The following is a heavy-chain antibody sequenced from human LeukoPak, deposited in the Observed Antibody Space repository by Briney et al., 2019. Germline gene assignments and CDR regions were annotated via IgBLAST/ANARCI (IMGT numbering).Heavy chain of an antibody. V-gene: IGHV4-39*07. CDR3: ARAGGTAMGTMRKDAFDI. D-gene: IGHD5-18*01. CDR2: IYYSGST. Sequence: SETLSLTCTVSGGSISSSSYYWGWIRQPPGKGLEWIGSIYYSGSTYYNPSLKSRVTISVDTSKNQFSLKLSSVTAADTAVYYCARAGGTAMGTMRKDAFDIWGQGTMVTVSS. CDR1: GGSISSSSYY. J-gene: IGHJ3*02.